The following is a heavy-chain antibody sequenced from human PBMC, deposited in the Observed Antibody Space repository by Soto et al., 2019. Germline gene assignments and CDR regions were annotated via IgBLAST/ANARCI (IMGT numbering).Heavy chain of an antibody. V-gene: IGHV3-23*01. J-gene: IGHJ4*02. D-gene: IGHD3-16*01. CDR3: AKDSRLPRYFDY. CDR2: ISGSGGST. Sequence: SLRLSCAASGFTFSSYAMSWVRQAPGKGLEWVSAISGSGGSTYYADSVKGRFTISRDNSKNTLYLQMNSLRAEDTAVYYCAKDSRLPRYFDYWGQGTLVTVSS. CDR1: GFTFSSYA.